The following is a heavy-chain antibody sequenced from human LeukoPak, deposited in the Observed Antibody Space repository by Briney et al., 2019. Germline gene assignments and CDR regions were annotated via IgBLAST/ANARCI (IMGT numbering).Heavy chain of an antibody. J-gene: IGHJ4*02. D-gene: IGHD1-26*01. CDR2: IYHSGST. V-gene: IGHV4-38-2*02. CDR1: GYSISSGYY. Sequence: SETLSLTCTVSGYSISSGYYWGWIRPPPGKGLEWIGSIYHSGSTYYNPSLKSRVTISVDTSKNQFSLKLSSVTSADTAVYHCARALSDWGQGTLVTVSS. CDR3: ARALSD.